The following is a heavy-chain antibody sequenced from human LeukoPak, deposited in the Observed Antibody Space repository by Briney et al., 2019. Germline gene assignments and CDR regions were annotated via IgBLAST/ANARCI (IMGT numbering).Heavy chain of an antibody. CDR1: RFNLRSFW. CDR2: IKHDASEI. D-gene: IGHD6-19*01. V-gene: IGHV3-7*01. CDR3: GRDGKAVGLDY. Sequence: GGSLRLSCAASRFNLRSFWMSWVRQAPGKGLEWMANIKHDASEIYYVDSVKGRFTISRDNAKNSLYLQMNSLRAEDTAVYYCGRDGKAVGLDYWGQGALVTVSS. J-gene: IGHJ4*02.